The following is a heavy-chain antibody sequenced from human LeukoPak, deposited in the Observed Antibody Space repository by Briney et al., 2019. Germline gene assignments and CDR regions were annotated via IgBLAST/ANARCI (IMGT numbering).Heavy chain of an antibody. J-gene: IGHJ4*02. V-gene: IGHV4-31*03. D-gene: IGHD3-16*01. Sequence: SETLSLTCTVSGGSISSGTHYYNWIRQHPGKGLEWIGYIYYTGVTSYNPSLKSRVTMSVDTSMNQVSLKLSSLTAADTAVYYCAASSGVTLGGFWGQGTLVTVSS. CDR1: GGSISSGTHY. CDR2: IYYTGVT. CDR3: AASSGVTLGGF.